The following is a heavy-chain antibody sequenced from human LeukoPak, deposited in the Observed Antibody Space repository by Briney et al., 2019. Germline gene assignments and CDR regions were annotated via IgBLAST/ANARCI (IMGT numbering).Heavy chain of an antibody. CDR2: ISSSGGNT. D-gene: IGHD1-26*01. Sequence: GGSLRLSCAASGSTFSSYAMSWVRQPPGKALEWVSAISSSGGNTYYADSVKGRFTISRDNSKNTLYLQMNSLRAEDTAVYYCAKGGSDYDDHGYSFDYWGQGALVTVSS. CDR1: GSTFSSYA. J-gene: IGHJ4*02. V-gene: IGHV3-23*01. CDR3: AKGGSDYDDHGYSFDY.